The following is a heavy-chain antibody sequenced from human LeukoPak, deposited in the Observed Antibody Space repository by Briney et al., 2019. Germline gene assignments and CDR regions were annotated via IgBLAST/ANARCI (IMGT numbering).Heavy chain of an antibody. Sequence: GGSLRLSCAVSGFNVSRNYMSWVRQAPGKGLEWVSVLYSFGSTYYADSVKGRFTISRDHSKNTLYLQMNILRAEDTAVYYCVRGPQLSGDGEDVWGQGTSVTVS. CDR1: GFNVSRNY. J-gene: IGHJ6*02. CDR3: VRGPQLSGDGEDV. V-gene: IGHV3-66*01. CDR2: LYSFGST. D-gene: IGHD1-26*01.